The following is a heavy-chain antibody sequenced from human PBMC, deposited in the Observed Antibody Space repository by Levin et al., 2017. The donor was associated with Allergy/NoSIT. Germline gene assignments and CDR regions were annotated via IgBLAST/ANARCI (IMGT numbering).Heavy chain of an antibody. Sequence: SETLSLTCTVSGGSTSSYYWSWIRQPPGKGLEWIGYIFYSGSTNYNPSLRSRVTISVDTSKNQLSLKLSSVTAADTAVYYCARHGGYSGSPTAWGKGTTVTVSS. CDR1: GGSTSSYY. V-gene: IGHV4-59*08. CDR3: ARHGGYSGSPTA. CDR2: IFYSGST. D-gene: IGHD6-13*01. J-gene: IGHJ6*04.